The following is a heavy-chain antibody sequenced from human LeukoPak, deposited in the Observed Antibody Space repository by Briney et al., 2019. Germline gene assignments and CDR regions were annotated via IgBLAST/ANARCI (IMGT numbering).Heavy chain of an antibody. CDR3: ARPYSDYVLWFDP. J-gene: IGHJ5*02. Sequence: GGSLRLSCAASGFTFSKYWMSWVRQAPGKGLEWVANIKQDGSEKYFVDSVKGRFTISRDNAKNSLYQQMNSLRAEDTAVYYCARPYSDYVLWFDPWGQGTLVTVSS. D-gene: IGHD4-11*01. V-gene: IGHV3-7*01. CDR1: GFTFSKYW. CDR2: IKQDGSEK.